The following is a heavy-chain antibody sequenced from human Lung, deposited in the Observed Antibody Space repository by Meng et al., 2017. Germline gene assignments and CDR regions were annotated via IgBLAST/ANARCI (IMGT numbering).Heavy chain of an antibody. Sequence: QVQLAESGGALVQPGRSLRLSCAASGFSFSSHAMHGVRQDPGKGLEWVALISYDGSGEGYADSVKGRFTISRDNSKSTLYLQMDSLRPEDTAVYYCIAEIGPKSFDNWGQGTLVTVSS. V-gene: IGHV3-30*04. J-gene: IGHJ4*02. CDR1: GFSFSSHA. D-gene: IGHD3-22*01. CDR2: ISYDGSGE. CDR3: IAEIGPKSFDN.